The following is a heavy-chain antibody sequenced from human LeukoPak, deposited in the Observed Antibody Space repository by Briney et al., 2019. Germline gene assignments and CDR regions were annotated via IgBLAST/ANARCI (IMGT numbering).Heavy chain of an antibody. CDR2: IIPIFGTA. J-gene: IGHJ6*02. Sequence: GASVKVSCKASGGTFSSYAISWVRQAPGQGLEWMGGIIPIFGTANYAQKFQGRVTITADESTSTAYMELSSLRSEDTAVYYCASSRLLGYYYGMDVWGQGTTVTVSS. CDR1: GGTFSSYA. D-gene: IGHD3-3*02. V-gene: IGHV1-69*13. CDR3: ASSRLLGYYYGMDV.